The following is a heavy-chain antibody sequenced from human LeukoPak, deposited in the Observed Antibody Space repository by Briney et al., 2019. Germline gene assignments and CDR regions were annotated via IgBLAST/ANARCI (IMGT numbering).Heavy chain of an antibody. CDR3: ARGRATKNSDY. CDR1: GFTFDDYA. J-gene: IGHJ4*02. V-gene: IGHV3-9*01. Sequence: GGSLRLSCAASGFTFDDYAMHWVRQAPGKGLEWVSGISWNSGNIGYADSVKGRFTISRDNAKNSLYLQMNSLRAEDTAVYFCARGRATKNSDYWGQGTLVTVSS. D-gene: IGHD1-26*01. CDR2: ISWNSGNI.